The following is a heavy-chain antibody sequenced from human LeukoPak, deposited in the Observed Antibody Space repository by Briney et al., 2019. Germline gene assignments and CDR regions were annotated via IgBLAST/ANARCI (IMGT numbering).Heavy chain of an antibody. D-gene: IGHD5-12*01. CDR2: IYYSGST. V-gene: IGHV4-59*08. CDR1: GGSISSYY. J-gene: IGHJ3*02. CDR3: ARVLRSFNAFDI. Sequence: PSETLSLTCTVSGGSISSYYWSWIRQPPGKGLEWIGYIYYSGSTNYNPSLKSRVAISVDTSKNQFSLKLSSVTAADTAVYYCARVLRSFNAFDIWGQGTMVTVSS.